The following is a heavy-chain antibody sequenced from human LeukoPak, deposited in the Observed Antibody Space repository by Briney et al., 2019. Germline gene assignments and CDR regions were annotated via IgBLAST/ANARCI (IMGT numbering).Heavy chain of an antibody. CDR3: ARGIQLWLLGYYYGMDV. V-gene: IGHV3-33*01. CDR2: IWYDGSSK. D-gene: IGHD5-18*01. Sequence: GGSLRLSCAASGFTFSSYGMHWVRQAPGKGQEWVAVIWYDGSSKYYADSVKGRFTISGDNSKNTLYLQMNSLRAEDTAVYYCARGIQLWLLGYYYGMDVWGQGTTVTVSS. CDR1: GFTFSSYG. J-gene: IGHJ6*02.